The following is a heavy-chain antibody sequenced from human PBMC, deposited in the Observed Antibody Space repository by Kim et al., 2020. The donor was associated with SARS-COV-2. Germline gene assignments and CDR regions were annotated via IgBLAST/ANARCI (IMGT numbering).Heavy chain of an antibody. D-gene: IGHD6-13*01. Sequence: YYADSVKCRFTISRDNAKNSLYLQMNSLRDEDAAVYYCARDLGSIAARGYWGQGTLVTVSS. V-gene: IGHV3-48*02. J-gene: IGHJ4*02. CDR3: ARDLGSIAARGY.